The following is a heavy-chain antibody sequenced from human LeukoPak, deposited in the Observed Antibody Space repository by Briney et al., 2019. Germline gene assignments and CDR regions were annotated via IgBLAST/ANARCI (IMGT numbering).Heavy chain of an antibody. CDR2: IKSKTDGGTT. Sequence: GGSLRLSCAASGFTFSNAWMSWVRQAPGKGLEWVGRIKSKTDGGTTDYAAPVKGRFTISRDDSKNTLYLQMNSLKTEDTAVYYCTTDQGYYDSSGYSQLDYWGQGTLVTVSS. D-gene: IGHD3-22*01. CDR1: GFTFSNAW. J-gene: IGHJ4*02. V-gene: IGHV3-15*01. CDR3: TTDQGYYDSSGYSQLDY.